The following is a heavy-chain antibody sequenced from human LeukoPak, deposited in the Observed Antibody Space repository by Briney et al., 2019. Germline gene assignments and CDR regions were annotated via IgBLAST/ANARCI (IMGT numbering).Heavy chain of an antibody. D-gene: IGHD4-17*01. CDR3: ARDPYDYGIFPDY. V-gene: IGHV1-18*01. J-gene: IGHJ4*02. CDR1: NYNFITYG. Sequence: ASVKVSCKASNYNFITYGISWVRQAPGQGLEWMGWIRTYNGNTNIAQKFQGRVIMTTDTSTKTAYVELRSLTYDDTAVYYCARDPYDYGIFPDYWGQGTLVTVSS. CDR2: IRTYNGNT.